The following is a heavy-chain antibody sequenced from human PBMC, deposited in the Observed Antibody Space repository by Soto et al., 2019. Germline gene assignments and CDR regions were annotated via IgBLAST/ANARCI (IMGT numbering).Heavy chain of an antibody. D-gene: IGHD6-13*01. V-gene: IGHV3-33*01. CDR3: ARRQIPPPTRGAANARGAMDV. J-gene: IGHJ6*02. CDR2: IWNDGSNS. Sequence: QVQLVESGGGVVQPGRSLRLSCAASGFTFNNYGMHWVRQAPGKGLEWLAVIWNDGSNSSYANSVKGRFTISRGNSKNTLYLQMSSLRAEDTGVYYCARRQIPPPTRGAANARGAMDVWGQGTTVTVSS. CDR1: GFTFNNYG.